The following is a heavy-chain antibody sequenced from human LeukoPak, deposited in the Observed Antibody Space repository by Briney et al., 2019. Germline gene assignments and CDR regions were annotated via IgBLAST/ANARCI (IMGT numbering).Heavy chain of an antibody. CDR1: GGTFSSYA. V-gene: IGHV1-69*05. CDR2: IIPIFGTA. J-gene: IGHJ5*02. CDR3: ARARPYCSSTSCYSFWFDP. Sequence: AWVKVSCKASGGTFSSYAISWVRQAPGQGLEWMGGIIPIFGTANYAQKFQGRVTITTDESTSTAYMELSSLRSEDTAVYYCARARPYCSSTSCYSFWFDPWGQGTLVTVSS. D-gene: IGHD2-2*01.